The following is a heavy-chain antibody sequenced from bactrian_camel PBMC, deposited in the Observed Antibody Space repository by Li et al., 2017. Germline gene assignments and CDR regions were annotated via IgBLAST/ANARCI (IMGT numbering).Heavy chain of an antibody. Sequence: HVQLVESGGGSVQPGGSLRLSCGASGHTYSSICMGWFRQAPGKEREAVATIYIAFRPDDRITYYADSVKGRFTISPGNATNTVSLQMNSLKPEDSAMYYCAAGHCAGGSCTCSRELYDYNTWGQQGTQVTVS. CDR1: GHTYSSIC. J-gene: IGHJ4*01. D-gene: IGHD4*01. V-gene: IGHV3-2*01. CDR2: IYIAFRPDDRIT.